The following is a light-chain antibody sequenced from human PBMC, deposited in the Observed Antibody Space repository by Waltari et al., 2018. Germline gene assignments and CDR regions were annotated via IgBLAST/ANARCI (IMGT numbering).Light chain of an antibody. V-gene: IGLV3-19*01. CDR1: SLRSYY. J-gene: IGLJ2*01. CDR3: HSRDASGVGGS. CDR2: DKN. Sequence: SSELTQDPAVSVAMGQTVRITCQGASLRSYYASWYQQRPGQAPNLVMYDKNNRPSGVPDRFSGSTSDNTASLTITGAQAEDEASYYCHSRDASGVGGSFGGGTKLTVL.